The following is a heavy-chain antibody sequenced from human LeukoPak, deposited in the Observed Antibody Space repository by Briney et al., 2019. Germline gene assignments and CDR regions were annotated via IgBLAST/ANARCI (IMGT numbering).Heavy chain of an antibody. CDR3: ARDLEVYGDYVGHY. Sequence: KTGGSLRLSCAASGFTFSTYTMSWVRQAPGKGLEWVSSISSSSSYIDYADSVKGRFTISRDNAKNSLYLQMNSLRAEDTAVYYCARDLEVYGDYVGHYWGQGTLVTVSS. CDR1: GFTFSTYT. CDR2: ISSSSSYI. D-gene: IGHD4-17*01. J-gene: IGHJ4*02. V-gene: IGHV3-21*01.